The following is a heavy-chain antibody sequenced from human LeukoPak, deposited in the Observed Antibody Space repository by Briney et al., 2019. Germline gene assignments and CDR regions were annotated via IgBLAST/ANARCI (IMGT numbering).Heavy chain of an antibody. V-gene: IGHV3-30-3*01. Sequence: GSSLRLSCAASGLIFSSYAMHWVRQAPGKGLEWVAVISYDGTEKYYGDSVKGRFTISRDNSKNTLYLQMNSLRAEDTALYYCARDGHGVPLDYWGQGTLVTVSP. CDR2: ISYDGTEK. D-gene: IGHD4-17*01. J-gene: IGHJ4*02. CDR1: GLIFSSYA. CDR3: ARDGHGVPLDY.